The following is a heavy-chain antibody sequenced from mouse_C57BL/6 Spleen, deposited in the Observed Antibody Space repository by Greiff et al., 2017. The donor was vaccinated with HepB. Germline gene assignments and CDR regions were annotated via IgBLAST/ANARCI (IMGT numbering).Heavy chain of an antibody. Sequence: VQLQQSGPELVKPGASVKISCKASGYTFTDYYMNWVKQSHGKSLEWIGDINPNNGGTSYNQKFKGKATLTVDKSSSTAYMELRSLTSEDSAVYHCARERGGYFYFDYWGQGTTLTVSS. V-gene: IGHV1-26*01. CDR1: GYTFTDYY. CDR3: ARERGGYFYFDY. CDR2: INPNNGGT. D-gene: IGHD2-3*01. J-gene: IGHJ2*01.